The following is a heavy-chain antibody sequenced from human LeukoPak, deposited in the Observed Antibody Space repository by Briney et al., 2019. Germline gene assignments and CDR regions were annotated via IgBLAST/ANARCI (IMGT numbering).Heavy chain of an antibody. D-gene: IGHD6-25*01. J-gene: IGHJ4*02. CDR1: GFTFSSYA. CDR3: AKDPFAGGYSIPYYFDY. CDR2: ISGSGGST. V-gene: IGHV3-23*01. Sequence: GGSLRLSCAASGFTFSSYAMSWVRQAPGKGLEWVSAISGSGGSTYYADSVKGRFAISRDNSKNTLYLQMNSLRAEDTAVYYCAKDPFAGGYSIPYYFDYWGQGTLVTVSS.